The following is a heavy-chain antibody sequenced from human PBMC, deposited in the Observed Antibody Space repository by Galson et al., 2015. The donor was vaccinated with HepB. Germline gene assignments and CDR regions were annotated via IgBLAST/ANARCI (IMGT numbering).Heavy chain of an antibody. CDR2: TYFRSKWHN. Sequence: CAISGDSVASNSAVWNWIRQSPSRDLEWLGRTYFRSKWHNDYGISVKSRISINADTSQNQFSLHLSSVTPEDTAVYYCAYGSDVWGQGTTVIVPS. CDR3: AYGSDV. J-gene: IGHJ6*02. CDR1: GDSVASNSAV. V-gene: IGHV6-1*01.